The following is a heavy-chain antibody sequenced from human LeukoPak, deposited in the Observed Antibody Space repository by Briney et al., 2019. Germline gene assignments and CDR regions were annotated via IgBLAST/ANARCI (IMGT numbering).Heavy chain of an antibody. V-gene: IGHV1-2*02. CDR3: ARDGFCSSTSCSGVLKI. D-gene: IGHD2-2*03. J-gene: IGHJ4*02. Sequence: ASVKVSCKASGYTFTDYYMHWVRQAPGQGLEWMGWVNPNSGGTNYAPEFQGRVTLTRETSINTAYMELSRLRSDDTALYYCARDGFCSSTSCSGVLKIWGQGTLVTVSS. CDR2: VNPNSGGT. CDR1: GYTFTDYY.